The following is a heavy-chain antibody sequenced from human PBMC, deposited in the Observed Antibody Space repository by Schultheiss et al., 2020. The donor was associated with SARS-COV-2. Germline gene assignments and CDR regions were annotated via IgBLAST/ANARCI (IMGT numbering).Heavy chain of an antibody. D-gene: IGHD6-19*01. Sequence: GESLKISCAVSGFTFSRYWMTWARQAPGKGLEWVANIKQDGSEKYYVDSVKGRFTISRDNAKNLLYLQMNSLRAEDTAVYFCARDTYRSAGNDYWGQGTLVTVSS. V-gene: IGHV3-7*03. J-gene: IGHJ4*02. CDR1: GFTFSRYW. CDR2: IKQDGSEK. CDR3: ARDTYRSAGNDY.